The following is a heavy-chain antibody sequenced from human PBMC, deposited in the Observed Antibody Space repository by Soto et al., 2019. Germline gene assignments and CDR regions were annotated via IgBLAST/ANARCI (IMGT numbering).Heavy chain of an antibody. CDR1: GGSISSGGYY. CDR2: IYYSGST. V-gene: IGHV4-31*03. J-gene: IGHJ6*02. CDR3: AREVGYSSGWENYYYYGMDV. D-gene: IGHD6-19*01. Sequence: PSETLSLTCTVSGGSISSGGYYWSWIRQHPGKGLEWIGYIYYSGSTYYNPSLKSRVTISVDTSKNQFSLKLSSVTAADTAVYYCAREVGYSSGWENYYYYGMDVWGQGTTVTVSS.